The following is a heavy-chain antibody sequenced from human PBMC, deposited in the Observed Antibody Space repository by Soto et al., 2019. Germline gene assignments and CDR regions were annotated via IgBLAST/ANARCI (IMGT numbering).Heavy chain of an antibody. CDR1: GYRFTGYY. CDR3: TRDLGGLWDPLDT. Sequence: QVHLVQSGAEVKKPGASVKVSCKAAGYRFTGYYIHWVRQAPGQGFEWMGWINPSTGGTSYAQKFQGRVVVTRDTFIRPAYKELSRLRSDDTAVYYWTRDLGGLWDPLDTWGQGTPVTVSS. V-gene: IGHV1-2*02. D-gene: IGHD3-16*01. CDR2: INPSTGGT. J-gene: IGHJ5*02.